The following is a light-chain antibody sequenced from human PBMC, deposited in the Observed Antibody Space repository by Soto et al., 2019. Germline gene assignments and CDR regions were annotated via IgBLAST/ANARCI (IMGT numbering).Light chain of an antibody. Sequence: DIQMTQSPSTLSASAGERAPTTSRASQNMKFYLAWYQQKPGQAPSLLIYRASSLQSGVPSRFSGSGSGTEFTLTISSLQPDDFATYYCQQSITYPWTFGQGTKVDIK. V-gene: IGKV1-5*03. CDR1: QNMKFY. CDR2: RAS. CDR3: QQSITYPWT. J-gene: IGKJ1*01.